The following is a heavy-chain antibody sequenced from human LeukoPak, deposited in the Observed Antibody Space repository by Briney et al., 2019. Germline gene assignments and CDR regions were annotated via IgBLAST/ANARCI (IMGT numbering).Heavy chain of an antibody. D-gene: IGHD3-3*01. V-gene: IGHV1-2*02. CDR3: ASERSLEWLPNNYYYGMDV. CDR1: GYTFTGYY. CDR2: INPNSGGT. J-gene: IGHJ6*02. Sequence: ASVKVSCKASGYTFTGYYMHWVRQAPGQGLEWMGWINPNSGGTNYAQKFQGRVTMTRDTSISTAYMELSRLRSDDTAVYYCASERSLEWLPNNYYYGMDVWGQGTTVTVSS.